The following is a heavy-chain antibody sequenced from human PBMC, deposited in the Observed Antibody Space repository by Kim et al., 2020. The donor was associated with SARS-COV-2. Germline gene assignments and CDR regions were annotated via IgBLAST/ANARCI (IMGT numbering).Heavy chain of an antibody. D-gene: IGHD3-10*01. V-gene: IGHV4-59*01. Sequence: PCFKSRVTISVDKSKNQFSLKVTSVTAADTAVYYCARTDGSGRFSSAMDVWGQGTSVIVSS. CDR3: ARTDGSGRFSSAMDV. J-gene: IGHJ6*02.